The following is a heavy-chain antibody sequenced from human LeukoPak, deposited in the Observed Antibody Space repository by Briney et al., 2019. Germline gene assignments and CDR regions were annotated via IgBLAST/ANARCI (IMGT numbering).Heavy chain of an antibody. D-gene: IGHD3-10*01. CDR1: GFTFSIYS. CDR3: ARDVASAYYYGSGSYAWFDP. Sequence: PGGSLRLSCAASGFTFSIYSMNWVSRAQGKGLEWVSSISSSRSYIYYADSVKGRFTISRDNAKNSLYLQMNSLRAEDTAVYYCARDVASAYYYGSGSYAWFDPWGQGTLVTVSS. J-gene: IGHJ5*02. V-gene: IGHV3-21*01. CDR2: ISSSRSYI.